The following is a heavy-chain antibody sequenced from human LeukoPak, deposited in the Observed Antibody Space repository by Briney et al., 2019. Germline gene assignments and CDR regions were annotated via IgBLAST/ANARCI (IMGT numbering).Heavy chain of an antibody. D-gene: IGHD3-22*01. CDR2: IFPGDSDT. Sequence: NHGESLKISCEASGYSFTTYWIGWVRQIPGKGLEWMGIIFPGDSDTRNSPSFQGQVTISADKSISTAYLPWSSLKASDTAMYYCARLDSSGYSLDYWGQGTLVTVSS. CDR3: ARLDSSGYSLDY. J-gene: IGHJ4*02. CDR1: GYSFTTYW. V-gene: IGHV5-51*01.